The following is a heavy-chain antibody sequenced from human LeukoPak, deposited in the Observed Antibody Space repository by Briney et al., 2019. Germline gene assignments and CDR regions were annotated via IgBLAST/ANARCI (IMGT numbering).Heavy chain of an antibody. CDR1: GFTFSSYE. Sequence: GGSLRLSCAASGFTFSSYEMHWVRQAPGKGLEWVGRIKSKTDGGTTDYAAPVKGRFTISRDDSKNTLYLQMNSLKTEDTAVYYCTTDSLQQPNPRYYMDVWGKGTTVTVSS. D-gene: IGHD6-13*01. J-gene: IGHJ6*03. CDR3: TTDSLQQPNPRYYMDV. CDR2: IKSKTDGGTT. V-gene: IGHV3-15*01.